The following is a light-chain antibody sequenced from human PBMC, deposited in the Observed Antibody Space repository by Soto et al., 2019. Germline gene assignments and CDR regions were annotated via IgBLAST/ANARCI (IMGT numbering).Light chain of an antibody. J-gene: IGKJ5*01. CDR2: GAS. Sequence: ILLTQSPGTLSLTKGERATLSCRASQSVSSSYLAWYQQKPGQPPRLLIYGASSRATGIPDRFSGSGSGTDFTLTISRLEPEDFAVFYCQHYDSLPITFGQGTRLEIK. CDR3: QHYDSLPIT. CDR1: QSVSSSY. V-gene: IGKV3-20*01.